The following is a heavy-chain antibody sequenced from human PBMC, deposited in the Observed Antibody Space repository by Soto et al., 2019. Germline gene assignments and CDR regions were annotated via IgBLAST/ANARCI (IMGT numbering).Heavy chain of an antibody. CDR1: GYSINTGYY. J-gene: IGHJ6*01. D-gene: IGHD2-15*01. V-gene: IGHV4-38-2*02. CDR2: MYHAGTI. CDR3: VRDPGGSGAGLYLSYYFGMDA. Sequence: SETLSLTCFVSGYSINTGYYWGWIRQSPGKGLEWIASMYHAGTIFFNPSLESRVTMSVDTSKNQLSLELTSVTAADTAVYFCVRDPGGSGAGLYLSYYFGMDAWGQGTMVTVYS.